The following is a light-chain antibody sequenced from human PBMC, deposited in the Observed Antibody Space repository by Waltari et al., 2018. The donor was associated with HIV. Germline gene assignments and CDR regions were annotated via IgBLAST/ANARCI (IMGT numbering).Light chain of an antibody. J-gene: IGKJ3*01. Sequence: DIVMTQSPDSLAVSLGERATINCKSSQSVLYSSNNKNYLAWYQQKPGQPPKLLIYWASTRESGVPDRFSGSGSGTVFTLTISSLQAEDVAVYYCQQYYSTRFTFGPGTKVDIK. V-gene: IGKV4-1*01. CDR2: WAS. CDR3: QQYYSTRFT. CDR1: QSVLYSSNNKNY.